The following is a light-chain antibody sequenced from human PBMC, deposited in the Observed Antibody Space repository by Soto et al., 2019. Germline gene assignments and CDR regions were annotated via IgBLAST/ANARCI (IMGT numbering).Light chain of an antibody. CDR1: QNINTF. V-gene: IGKV1-39*01. J-gene: IGKJ2*01. Sequence: DIPMTQSPSPLSASVGDRVTITCRASQNINTFLNWYQQKPGKAPKLLISAASTLQNGVPSRFSGSGSGIDFTLTIDNLQPEDFATYYCQQSFSVPLFTFGQGTKLEVK. CDR2: AAS. CDR3: QQSFSVPLFT.